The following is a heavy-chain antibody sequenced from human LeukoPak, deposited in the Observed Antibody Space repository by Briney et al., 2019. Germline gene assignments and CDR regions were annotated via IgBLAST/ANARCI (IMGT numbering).Heavy chain of an antibody. CDR2: IYYGGST. D-gene: IGHD3-22*01. V-gene: IGHV4-59*01. J-gene: IGHJ1*01. CDR3: ARDGYFDSSGYYMSEYYQH. Sequence: SESLSLTCTVPGGSIGNYYWSWLRQPPGKGLEWIGYIYYGGSTNSNPSLKSRVSISVDMSKNQFSLKLSSVTAADTAVYYCARDGYFDSSGYYMSEYYQHWGQGTLVTVSS. CDR1: GGSIGNYY.